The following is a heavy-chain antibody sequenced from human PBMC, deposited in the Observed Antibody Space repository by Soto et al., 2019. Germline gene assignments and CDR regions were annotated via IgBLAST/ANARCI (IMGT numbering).Heavy chain of an antibody. V-gene: IGHV3-23*01. Sequence: EVQLLESGGGLVQPGGSLRLSCAASGFTFSSYAMSWVRQAPGKGLEWVSAISGSGGSTYYADSVKGRFTISRDNSKNSLYLQMNSLRDEDTAVYYCAREEGIAAAGSGNWFDPWGQGTLVTVSS. CDR3: AREEGIAAAGSGNWFDP. CDR1: GFTFSSYA. CDR2: ISGSGGST. D-gene: IGHD6-13*01. J-gene: IGHJ5*02.